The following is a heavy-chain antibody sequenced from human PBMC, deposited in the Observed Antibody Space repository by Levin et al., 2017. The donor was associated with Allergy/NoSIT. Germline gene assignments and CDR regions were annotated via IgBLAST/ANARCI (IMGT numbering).Heavy chain of an antibody. V-gene: IGHV3-15*01. J-gene: IGHJ4*02. CDR3: TSVGIWTGSGN. CDR1: GFTFINAW. D-gene: IGHD3/OR15-3a*01. Sequence: RSGGSLRLSCAASGFTFINAWMSWVRQAPGKGLEWVGRIKSSSNGGTTDYAAPVNGRFIVSRDDSRNTVYLQMNSLKTEDTAVYYCTSVGIWTGSGNWGQGTLVTVSS. CDR2: IKSSSNGGTT.